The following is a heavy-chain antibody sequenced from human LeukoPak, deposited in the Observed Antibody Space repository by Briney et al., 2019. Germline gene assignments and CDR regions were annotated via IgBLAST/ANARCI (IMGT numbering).Heavy chain of an antibody. D-gene: IGHD3-22*01. V-gene: IGHV4-34*01. CDR1: GGSFSGYY. CDR3: ARAPDYYDSSGYVEKYYFDY. CDR2: INHSGST. J-gene: IGHJ4*02. Sequence: SSETLSLTCAVYGGSFSGYYWSWIRQPPGKGLEWIGEINHSGSTNYNPSLKSRVTISVDTSKNQFSLKLSSVTAADTAVYYCARAPDYYDSSGYVEKYYFDYWGQGTLVTVSS.